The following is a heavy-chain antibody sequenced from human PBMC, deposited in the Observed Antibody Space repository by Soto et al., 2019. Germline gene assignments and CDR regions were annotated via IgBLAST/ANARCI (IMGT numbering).Heavy chain of an antibody. Sequence: EVQLLESGGVLVQPGGSLRLSCAASGFTFSSYALSWVRQAPGKVLAWASANSGSGGSTYYADAVKGRLTISRDNSKNSLYLQMNRLRAEDTAVYYCAKENGYSSSWFEFDYWGQGTLVTVSS. J-gene: IGHJ4*02. CDR1: GFTFSSYA. CDR3: AKENGYSSSWFEFDY. CDR2: NSGSGGST. V-gene: IGHV3-23*01. D-gene: IGHD6-13*01.